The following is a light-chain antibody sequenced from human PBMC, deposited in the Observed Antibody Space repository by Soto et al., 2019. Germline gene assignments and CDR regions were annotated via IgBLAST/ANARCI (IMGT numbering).Light chain of an antibody. J-gene: IGLJ1*01. CDR1: SSDVGSYNY. V-gene: IGLV2-14*01. CDR3: SSYTTSGTLYV. Sequence: QSVLTQPASVSGSPGQSITISCTGTSSDVGSYNYVSWYQQHPGNAPKLMIYEVSNRPSGVSDRFSGSKSDNTASLTISGLQAEDEADYYCSSYTTSGTLYVFGTGTKLTVL. CDR2: EVS.